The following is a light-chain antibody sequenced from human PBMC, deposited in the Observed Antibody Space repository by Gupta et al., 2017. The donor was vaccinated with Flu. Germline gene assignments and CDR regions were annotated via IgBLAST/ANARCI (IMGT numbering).Light chain of an antibody. CDR3: AAWDDSLNGHYV. J-gene: IGLJ1*01. CDR1: SSNIGSNP. V-gene: IGLV1-44*01. Sequence: QSVLAQPPSASETPGQRVTISCSGSSSNIGSNPVNWYQQVPGTDPKLLIYGNSQRPSGVPDRFSGSKSGTSASLAISGLQSEDEADYYCAAWDDSLNGHYVFGTGTKVTVL. CDR2: GNS.